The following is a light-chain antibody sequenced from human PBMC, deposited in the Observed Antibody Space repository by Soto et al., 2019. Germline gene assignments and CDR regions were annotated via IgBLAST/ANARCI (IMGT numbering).Light chain of an antibody. V-gene: IGKV1-39*01. CDR2: AAS. J-gene: IGKJ2*01. CDR1: QSIGKF. Sequence: DIQVTQSPSSLSASVGDRVTITCRTSQSIGKFLHWYQQKPGKVPKLLIYAASSFPSGVPSRFSGSGSGTDFTLTISSLQPDDFATYYCQQSDSSPYTFGQGTKLEI. CDR3: QQSDSSPYT.